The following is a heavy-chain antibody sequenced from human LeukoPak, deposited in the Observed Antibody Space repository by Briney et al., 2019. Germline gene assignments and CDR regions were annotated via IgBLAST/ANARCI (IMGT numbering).Heavy chain of an antibody. CDR2: IGTAGDT. V-gene: IGHV3-13*01. D-gene: IGHD1-7*01. J-gene: IGHJ4*02. CDR1: GFTFSSDD. CDR3: ARAGNYDYFDY. Sequence: GGSLRLSCAASGFTFSSDDMHWVRQATGKGLEWVSAIGTAGDTYYPGSVKGRFTISRENAKNSLYLQMNSLRAGDTAVYYCARAGNYDYFDYWGQGTLVTVSS.